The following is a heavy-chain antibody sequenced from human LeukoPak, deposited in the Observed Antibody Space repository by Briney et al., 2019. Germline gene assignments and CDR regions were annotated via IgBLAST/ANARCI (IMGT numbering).Heavy chain of an antibody. J-gene: IGHJ4*02. V-gene: IGHV4-59*12. CDR3: ARLPPYSSSWYFDY. CDR1: GGSISSYY. CDR2: IYYSGST. D-gene: IGHD6-13*01. Sequence: PSETLSLACTVSGGSISSYYWSWIRQPPGKGLEWIGYIYYSGSTNYNPSLKSRVTISVDTSKNQFSQKLSSVTAADTAVYYCARLPPYSSSWYFDYWGQGTLVTVSS.